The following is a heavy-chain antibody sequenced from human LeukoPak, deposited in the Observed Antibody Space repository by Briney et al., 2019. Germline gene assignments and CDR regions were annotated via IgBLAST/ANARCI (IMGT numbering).Heavy chain of an antibody. J-gene: IGHJ1*01. Sequence: GGSLRLSCEASGFTFSAYWMAWLRQAPGQGLEWVASIKQDGGETFYIESVRGRFTISKDNSKNSLYLQMSSLRVEDTAVYYCAREDHSNYNYWGQGTLVTVSS. D-gene: IGHD4-11*01. V-gene: IGHV3-7*01. CDR2: IKQDGGET. CDR1: GFTFSAYW. CDR3: AREDHSNYNY.